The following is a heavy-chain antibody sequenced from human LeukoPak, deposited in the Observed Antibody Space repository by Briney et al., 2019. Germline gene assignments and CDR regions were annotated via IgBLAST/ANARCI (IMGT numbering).Heavy chain of an antibody. CDR3: ARSRAPIDFWSGVYGY. CDR1: GGSISSNDYY. D-gene: IGHD3-3*01. CDR2: VYYSGSA. V-gene: IGHV4-39*07. Sequence: SETLSLTCSVYGGSISSNDYYWSWIRQPPGKGLEWIGSVYYSGSAYYNPSLESRVTMSVDTSKNEFSLKLSSVTAADTAVYYCARSRAPIDFWSGVYGYWGQGTLVTVSS. J-gene: IGHJ4*02.